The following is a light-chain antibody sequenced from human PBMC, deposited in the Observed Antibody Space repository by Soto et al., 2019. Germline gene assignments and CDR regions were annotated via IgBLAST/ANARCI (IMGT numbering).Light chain of an antibody. J-gene: IGLJ2*01. Sequence: QSVLTQPPSVSGAPGQRVTIPCTGSSSNIGAGYDVHWYQQLPGRAPKLLIYGNTNRPSGVPDRFSGSKSGTSASLAITGLKAEDEADYYCLSFDSSLSVVFGGGTQLTVL. CDR2: GNT. CDR3: LSFDSSLSVV. V-gene: IGLV1-40*01. CDR1: SSNIGAGYD.